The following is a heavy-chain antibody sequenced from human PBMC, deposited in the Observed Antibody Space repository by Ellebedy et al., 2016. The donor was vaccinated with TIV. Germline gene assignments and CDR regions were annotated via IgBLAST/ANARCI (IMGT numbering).Heavy chain of an antibody. J-gene: IGHJ3*01. D-gene: IGHD6-13*01. CDR1: GGSISDYY. CDR2: IYCSGGT. CDR3: ARREGYSSSPLGL. V-gene: IGHV4-59*01. Sequence: SETLSLXXTVSGGSISDYYWSWIRQPPGKGLEWIGYIYCSGGTDYNPSLKSRLTISLDTSKNQFSLTLTSVTAADTAVYYCARREGYSSSPLGLWGQGTMVTVSS.